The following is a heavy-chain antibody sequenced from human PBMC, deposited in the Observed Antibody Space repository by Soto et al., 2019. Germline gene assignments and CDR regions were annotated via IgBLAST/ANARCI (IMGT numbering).Heavy chain of an antibody. CDR1: GYHFTSYW. D-gene: IGHD3-3*02. CDR3: ARQTLGAISAFGI. CDR2: IDPSDSYT. V-gene: IGHV5-10-1*01. J-gene: IGHJ3*02. Sequence: GESLKISCEASGYHFTSYWITWVRQLPGKGLEWMGRIDPSDSYTDYSPSFTGHVTISVDKYISTAYRQWSSLKASDTAIYYCARQTLGAISAFGIWGQGTMVTVS.